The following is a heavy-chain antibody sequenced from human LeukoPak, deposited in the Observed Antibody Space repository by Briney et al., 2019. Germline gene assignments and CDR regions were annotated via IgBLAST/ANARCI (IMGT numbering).Heavy chain of an antibody. D-gene: IGHD2-15*01. J-gene: IGHJ4*02. CDR2: INHSGST. CDR3: ARRVTAYCRGGNCYSDKYFDY. Sequence: SETLSLTCAVYGGSFSGYYWSWIRQPPGKGLEWIGEINHSGSTNYNPSLKSRVTISVDTSKNQFSLKLSSVTAADTAVYYCARRVTAYCRGGNCYSDKYFDYWGQGTQVTVSS. CDR1: GGSFSGYY. V-gene: IGHV4-34*01.